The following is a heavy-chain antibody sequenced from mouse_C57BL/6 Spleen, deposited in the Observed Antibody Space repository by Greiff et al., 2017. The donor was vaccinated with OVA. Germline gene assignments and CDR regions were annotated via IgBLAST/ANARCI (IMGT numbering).Heavy chain of an antibody. V-gene: IGHV1-14*01. J-gene: IGHJ3*01. D-gene: IGHD2-1*01. CDR2: IYPYNDGT. CDR1: GYPFTSYV. CDR3: ARYYASAWFAY. Sequence: VQLQQSGPELVKPGASVKMSCTASGYPFTSYVMHWVKQKPGQGLEWIGYIYPYNDGTKYNEKFKCKATLTSDKSSSTAYMGLSSLTSEDSAVYYCARYYASAWFAYWGQRILVTVSA.